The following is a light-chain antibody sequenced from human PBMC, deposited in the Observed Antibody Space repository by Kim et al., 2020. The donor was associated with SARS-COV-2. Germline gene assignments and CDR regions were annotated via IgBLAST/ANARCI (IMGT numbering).Light chain of an antibody. J-gene: IGKJ2*01. CDR1: QSVSSN. CDR3: QQYNNWYT. V-gene: IGKV3-15*01. CDR2: GAS. Sequence: EIVMTQSPATLSVSPGERATLSCRASQSVSSNLAWYQQKPGQAPRLLIYGASTRATGIPARISGSGSGTEFTLTISSLQSEDFAVYYCQQYNNWYTFGQGTKLEI.